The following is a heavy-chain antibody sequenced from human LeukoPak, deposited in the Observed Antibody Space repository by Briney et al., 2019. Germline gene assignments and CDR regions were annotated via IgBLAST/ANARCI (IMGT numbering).Heavy chain of an antibody. Sequence: ASVKVSCKASGYTFTGYYMHWVRQAPGQGLEWMGWINPNIGGTNYAQKFQGRVTMTRDTSISTAYMELSSLRSDDTAVYYCASPVSYDFWSGSGYAFDIWGQGTMVTVSS. V-gene: IGHV1-2*02. CDR2: INPNIGGT. D-gene: IGHD3-3*01. J-gene: IGHJ3*02. CDR1: GYTFTGYY. CDR3: ASPVSYDFWSGSGYAFDI.